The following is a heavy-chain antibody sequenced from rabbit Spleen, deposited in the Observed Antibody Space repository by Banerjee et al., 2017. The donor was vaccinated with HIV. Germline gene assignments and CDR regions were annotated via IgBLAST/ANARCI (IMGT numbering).Heavy chain of an antibody. Sequence: QSLEESGGGLVKPGASLTLTCKASGFSFSSSYWICWVRQAPGKGLEWIGCIYTGSGSAYYASWAKGRFTISKTSSTTVTLQVTSLTGADTATYFCARDVDSDGVYQLYYLNLWGQGTLVTVS. CDR1: GFSFSSSYW. D-gene: IGHD3-1*01. J-gene: IGHJ4*01. V-gene: IGHV1S40*01. CDR3: ARDVDSDGVYQLYYLNL. CDR2: IYTGSGSA.